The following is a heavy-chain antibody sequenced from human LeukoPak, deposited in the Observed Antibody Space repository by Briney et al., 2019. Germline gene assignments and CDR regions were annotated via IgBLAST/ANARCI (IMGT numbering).Heavy chain of an antibody. D-gene: IGHD6-13*01. CDR3: ARGEQLLLPYYFDY. CDR2: INAGNGNT. Sequence: ASVKVSCKASGYTFTSYAMHWVRQAPGQRLEWMGWINAGNGNTKYSQKSQGRVTITRDTSASTAYMELSSLRSEDTAVYYCARGEQLLLPYYFDYWGQGTLVTVSS. V-gene: IGHV1-3*01. CDR1: GYTFTSYA. J-gene: IGHJ4*02.